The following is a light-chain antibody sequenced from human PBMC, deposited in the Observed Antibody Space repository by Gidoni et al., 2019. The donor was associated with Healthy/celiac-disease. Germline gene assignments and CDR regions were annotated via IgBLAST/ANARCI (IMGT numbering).Light chain of an antibody. Sequence: EMVLTQSPGTLSLSPGERATLSCSASQSVSSSYLAWYQQKPVQAPRLLIYGASSSATGIPDRFSGSVSGTDFTLTISRLEPEDFAVYYCQQYGSSPYTFGQGTKLEIK. CDR1: QSVSSSY. J-gene: IGKJ2*01. CDR2: GAS. CDR3: QQYGSSPYT. V-gene: IGKV3-20*01.